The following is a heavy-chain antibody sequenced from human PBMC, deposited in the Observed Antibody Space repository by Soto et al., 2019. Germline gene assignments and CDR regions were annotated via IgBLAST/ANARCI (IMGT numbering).Heavy chain of an antibody. CDR1: GPSITSGGYY. J-gene: IGHJ5*02. CDR2: IYYSGFT. V-gene: IGHV4-31*03. CDR3: ARSVFP. Sequence: SETRSLTCTVSGPSITSGGYYWSWIRQHPGKGLEWIGYIYYSGFTYYNPSLKSRVTISVDTSKNQFSLKLSSVTAEDTAVYYCARSVFPWGQGTLVIVSS.